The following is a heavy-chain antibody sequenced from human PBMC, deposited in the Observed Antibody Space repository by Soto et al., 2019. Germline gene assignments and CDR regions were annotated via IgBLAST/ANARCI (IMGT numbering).Heavy chain of an antibody. CDR2: IYYSGST. V-gene: IGHV4-31*03. J-gene: IGHJ4*01. CDR1: GGSISSGGYY. D-gene: IGHD3-22*01. CDR3: TTDSDFTLKLVRFDY. Sequence: SETLSLTCTVSGGSISSGGYYWSWIRQHPGKGLEWIGYIYYSGSTYYNPSLKSRVTISVDTSKNQFSLKLSSVKTEDTAVYYCTTDSDFTLKLVRFDYWGLGTLVTVSS.